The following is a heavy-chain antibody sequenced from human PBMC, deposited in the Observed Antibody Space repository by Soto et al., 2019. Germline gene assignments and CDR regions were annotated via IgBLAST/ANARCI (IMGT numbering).Heavy chain of an antibody. V-gene: IGHV3-48*01. CDR2: ISSSSSTL. J-gene: IGHJ4*02. D-gene: IGHD3-16*01. Sequence: GGSLRLSCAASGFTFSSYNMNWVRQAPGKGLEWVSYISSSSSTLYYTDSVRGRFTISRDNAKNSLYLQMNSLRAEDTAVYYYARGGSRPFDHWGQGTLVTVSS. CDR3: ARGGSRPFDH. CDR1: GFTFSSYN.